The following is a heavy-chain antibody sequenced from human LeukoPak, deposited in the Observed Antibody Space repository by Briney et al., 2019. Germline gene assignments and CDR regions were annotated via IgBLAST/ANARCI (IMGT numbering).Heavy chain of an antibody. CDR3: ARDLAEIYYGSGSYYDY. CDR2: INQDGSEK. V-gene: IGHV3-7*04. CDR1: GFTFSSYW. D-gene: IGHD3-10*01. Sequence: YPGGSLRLSCAASGFTFSSYWMSWVRQAPGKGLEWVANINQDGSEKYYVDSVKGRFTISRDNAKNSLYLQMNRLRAEDTAVYYCARDLAEIYYGSGSYYDYWGQGTLVTVSS. J-gene: IGHJ4*02.